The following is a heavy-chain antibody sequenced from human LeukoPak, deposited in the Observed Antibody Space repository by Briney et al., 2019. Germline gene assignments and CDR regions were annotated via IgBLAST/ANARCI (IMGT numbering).Heavy chain of an antibody. CDR3: ARDGVGAKVDNY. Sequence: PSETLSLTCTVSGGSINSSYYYWGWIRQPPGKGLEWIGSIYYSGSTYYNPSLKSRVTISVDTSKNQFSLKLSSVTAADTAVYYCARDGVGAKVDNYWGQGTLVTVSS. D-gene: IGHD1-26*01. CDR2: IYYSGST. J-gene: IGHJ4*02. CDR1: GGSINSSYYY. V-gene: IGHV4-39*07.